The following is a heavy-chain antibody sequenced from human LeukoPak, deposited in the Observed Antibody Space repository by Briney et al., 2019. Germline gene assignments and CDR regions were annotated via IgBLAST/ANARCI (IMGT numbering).Heavy chain of an antibody. V-gene: IGHV4-61*01. CDR3: ARDPFAFDI. Sequence: SETLSLTCTVSGYSISSSYYWSWIRQPPGKGLEWIGYIYYSGSTNYNSSFKSRVTISIDTSKNQFSLRLSSVTAADTAVYYCARDPFAFDIWGQGTMVTVSS. CDR2: IYYSGST. J-gene: IGHJ3*02. CDR1: GYSISSSYY.